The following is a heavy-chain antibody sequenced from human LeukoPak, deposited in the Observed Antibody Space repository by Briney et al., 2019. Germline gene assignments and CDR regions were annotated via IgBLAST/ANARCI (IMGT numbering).Heavy chain of an antibody. CDR3: VSFYETY. V-gene: IGHV3-74*01. CDR1: GNYW. J-gene: IGHJ4*02. D-gene: IGHD2/OR15-2a*01. CDR2: INSDGSWT. Sequence: GGSLRLSCAASGNYWMHWVRQAPGKGLVWVSHINSDGSWTSYADSVKGRFTISKDNANNTVYLQMNNLRAEDTAVYYCVSFYETYWGRGTLVTVSS.